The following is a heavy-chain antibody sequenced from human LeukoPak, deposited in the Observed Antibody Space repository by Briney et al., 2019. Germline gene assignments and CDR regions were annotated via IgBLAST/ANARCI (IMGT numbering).Heavy chain of an antibody. D-gene: IGHD5-12*01. CDR2: ISSSGSTI. CDR3: ARAFVVATIYYMDV. Sequence: GGSLRLSCPASGFTFSSYGMHWVRQAPGKGLEWVSYISSSGSTIYYADSVKGRFTISRDNAKNSLYLQMNSLRAEDTAVYYCARAFVVATIYYMDVWGKGTTVTVSS. CDR1: GFTFSSYG. J-gene: IGHJ6*03. V-gene: IGHV3-48*04.